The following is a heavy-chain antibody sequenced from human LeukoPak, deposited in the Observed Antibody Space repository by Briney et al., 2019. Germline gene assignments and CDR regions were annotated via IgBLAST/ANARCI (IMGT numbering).Heavy chain of an antibody. J-gene: IGHJ4*02. CDR3: ARYYYDLKYYFDY. V-gene: IGHV4-34*09. CDR1: GGSFSGYY. D-gene: IGHD3-22*01. Sequence: SETLSLTCAVYGGSFSGYYWSWIRQPPGKGLEWIGYIYYSGSTYYNPSLKSRVTISVDTSKNQFSLKLSSVTAADTAVYYCARYYYDLKYYFDYWGQGTLVTVSS. CDR2: IYYSGST.